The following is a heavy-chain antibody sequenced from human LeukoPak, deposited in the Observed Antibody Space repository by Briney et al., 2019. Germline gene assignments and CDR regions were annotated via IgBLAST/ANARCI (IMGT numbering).Heavy chain of an antibody. Sequence: GASVKVSCKASGGTFSSYAISWVRQAPGQGLEWMGGIIPIFGTANYAQKFQGRITITADKSTSTAYMELSSLRSEDTAVYYCARGANYDYVWGTYRSTSYFDYWGQGTLVTVSS. J-gene: IGHJ4*02. CDR2: IIPIFGTA. D-gene: IGHD3-16*02. V-gene: IGHV1-69*06. CDR3: ARGANYDYVWGTYRSTSYFDY. CDR1: GGTFSSYA.